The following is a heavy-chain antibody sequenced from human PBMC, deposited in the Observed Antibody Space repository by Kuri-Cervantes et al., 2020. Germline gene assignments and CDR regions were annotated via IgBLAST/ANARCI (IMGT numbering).Heavy chain of an antibody. V-gene: IGHV1-2*02. J-gene: IGHJ4*02. CDR1: GYTFTGYY. Sequence: ASVKVSCKASGYTFTGYYMHWVRQAPGQGLEWMGWINPNSGGTNYAQKFQGRVTMTRDTSTSTVYMELSSLRSEDTAVYYCAREGGYSSSFDYWGQGTLVTVSS. CDR2: INPNSGGT. D-gene: IGHD6-13*01. CDR3: AREGGYSSSFDY.